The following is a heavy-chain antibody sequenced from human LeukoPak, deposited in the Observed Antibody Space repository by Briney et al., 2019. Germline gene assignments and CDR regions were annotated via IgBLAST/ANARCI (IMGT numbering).Heavy chain of an antibody. D-gene: IGHD2-2*01. Sequence: ASVKVSCKASGYTFTSYGISWVRQAPGQGLEWMGWISAYNGNTNYAQKLQGRVTMTTDTSTSTVYMELSSLRSEDTAVYYCARGEGSCSSTSCYLGAFDIWGQGTMVTVSS. CDR1: GYTFTSYG. J-gene: IGHJ3*02. V-gene: IGHV1-18*01. CDR3: ARGEGSCSSTSCYLGAFDI. CDR2: ISAYNGNT.